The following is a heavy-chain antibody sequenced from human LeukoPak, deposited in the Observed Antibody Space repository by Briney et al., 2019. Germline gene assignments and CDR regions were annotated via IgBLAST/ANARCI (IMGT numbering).Heavy chain of an antibody. CDR3: AKDGTYYYGSGTYYYCDY. CDR2: TRYDGTNE. J-gene: IGHJ4*02. V-gene: IGHV3-30*02. D-gene: IGHD3-10*01. CDR1: GFTFSSYG. Sequence: GGSLRLSCAASGFTFSSYGMHWVRQAPGKGLEWVAFTRYDGTNEYYADSVKGRFTISRDNSKSTLYLQMNSLTAEDTAVYYCAKDGTYYYGSGTYYYCDYWGQGTLLTVSS.